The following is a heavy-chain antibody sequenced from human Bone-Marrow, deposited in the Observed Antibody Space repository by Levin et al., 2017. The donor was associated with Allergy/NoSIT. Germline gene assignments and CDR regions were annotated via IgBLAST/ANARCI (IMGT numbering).Heavy chain of an antibody. Sequence: GESLKISCKASGYTFTSYAMHWVRQAPGQRLEWMGWINAGNGNTKYSQKFQGRVTITRDTSASTAYMELSSLRSEDTAVYYCARGGRRGYQLPNWYFDLWGRGTLVTVSS. CDR1: GYTFTSYA. D-gene: IGHD2-2*01. CDR3: ARGGRRGYQLPNWYFDL. CDR2: INAGNGNT. V-gene: IGHV1-3*01. J-gene: IGHJ2*01.